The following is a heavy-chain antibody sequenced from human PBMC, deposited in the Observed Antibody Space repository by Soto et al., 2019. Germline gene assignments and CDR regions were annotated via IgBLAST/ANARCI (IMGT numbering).Heavy chain of an antibody. D-gene: IGHD3-3*01. CDR3: ARDSADYDFWSGYYYYYGMDV. CDR1: GGSISSYY. J-gene: IGHJ6*02. V-gene: IGHV4-59*01. Sequence: PSETLSLTCTVSGGSISSYYWSWIRQPPGKGLEWIGYIYYSGSTNYNPSLKSRVTISVDTSKNQFSLKLSSVTAADTAVYYCARDSADYDFWSGYYYYYGMDVWGQGTTVTVSS. CDR2: IYYSGST.